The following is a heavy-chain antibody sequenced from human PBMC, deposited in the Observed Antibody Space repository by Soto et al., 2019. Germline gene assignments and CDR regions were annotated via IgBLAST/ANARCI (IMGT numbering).Heavy chain of an antibody. D-gene: IGHD3-10*01. CDR1: GFTFDDYA. CDR3: AKDRRAKYYGSGSYGY. Sequence: VQLVESGGGFVQPGRSLRLSCAASGFTFDDYAMHWVRQAPGKGLEWVSTISWNSGGIDYADSVKGRFTISRDNAKSSLYLHMNSLRPEDTAFYYCAKDRRAKYYGSGSYGYWGQGTLVTVSS. J-gene: IGHJ4*02. CDR2: ISWNSGGI. V-gene: IGHV3-9*01.